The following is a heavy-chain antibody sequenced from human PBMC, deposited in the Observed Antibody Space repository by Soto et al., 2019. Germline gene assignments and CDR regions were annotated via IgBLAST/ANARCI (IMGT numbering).Heavy chain of an antibody. D-gene: IGHD6-19*01. J-gene: IGHJ4*02. CDR1: GFPFRSYA. CDR3: AKDSLQWLGGSGPFDY. Sequence: LRLSCATSGFPFRSYAMTCLRQAPGKGLEWVSTISPTGGSTYYADSVKGRFTISRDDFKSTLYLHMNSLRAEDTAKYYCAKDSLQWLGGSGPFDYWGQGTLVTVPS. V-gene: IGHV3-23*01. CDR2: ISPTGGST.